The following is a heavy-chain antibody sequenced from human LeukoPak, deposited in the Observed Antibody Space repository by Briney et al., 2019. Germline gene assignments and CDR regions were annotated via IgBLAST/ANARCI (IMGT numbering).Heavy chain of an antibody. CDR2: IYSGGST. CDR1: GFTVSSNY. Sequence: GGSLRLSCAASGFTVSSNYMSWVRQAPGKGLEWVSVIYSGGSTYYADSVKGRFTISRDNSKNTLYLQMNSLRAEDTAVYYCQITMVRGVDFDYWGQGALVTVSS. V-gene: IGHV3-66*01. D-gene: IGHD3-10*01. J-gene: IGHJ4*02. CDR3: QITMVRGVDFDY.